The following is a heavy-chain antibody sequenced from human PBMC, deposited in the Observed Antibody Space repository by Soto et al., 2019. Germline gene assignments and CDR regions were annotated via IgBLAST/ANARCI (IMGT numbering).Heavy chain of an antibody. J-gene: IGHJ6*02. Sequence: CTVSGGSISSSSYYWGWIRQPPGKGLEWIGSIYYSGSTYYNPSLKSRVTISVDTSKNQFSLKLSSVTAADTAVYYCARHVSSSWYYYYYGMDVWGQGTTVTVSS. CDR3: ARHVSSSWYYYYYGMDV. V-gene: IGHV4-39*01. CDR1: GGSISSSSYY. CDR2: IYYSGST. D-gene: IGHD6-13*01.